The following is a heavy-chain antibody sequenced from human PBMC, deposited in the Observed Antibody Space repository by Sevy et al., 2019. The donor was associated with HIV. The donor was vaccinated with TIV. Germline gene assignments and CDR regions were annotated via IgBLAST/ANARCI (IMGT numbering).Heavy chain of an antibody. CDR3: ARGRQAYVVVVPSTVPFDY. J-gene: IGHJ4*02. Sequence: SETLSLTCAVSGGSFSGYFWNWIRQSPGKGLEWIGEINHTGSLKYNPSLKSRVTISVDASKSPFALHLRSVTAADTAVYYCARGRQAYVVVVPSTVPFDYWGRGTLVTVSS. D-gene: IGHD2-2*01. V-gene: IGHV4-34*01. CDR2: INHTGSL. CDR1: GGSFSGYF.